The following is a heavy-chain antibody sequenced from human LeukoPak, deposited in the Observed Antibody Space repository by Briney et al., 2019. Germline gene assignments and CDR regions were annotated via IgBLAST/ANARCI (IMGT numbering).Heavy chain of an antibody. V-gene: IGHV3-23*01. J-gene: IGHJ5*02. Sequence: GGSLRLSCAASGFTFSSYAMSWVRQAPGKGLEWVSAISGSGGSTYYADSVKGRFTISRDNSKNTLYLQMNSLRAEDTAVYYCAKDLRTRYSYGRGNWFDPCGQGTVVTVSS. CDR2: ISGSGGST. CDR1: GFTFSSYA. D-gene: IGHD5-18*01. CDR3: AKDLRTRYSYGRGNWFDP.